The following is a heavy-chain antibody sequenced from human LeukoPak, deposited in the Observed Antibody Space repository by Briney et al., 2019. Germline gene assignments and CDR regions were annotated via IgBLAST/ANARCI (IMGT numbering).Heavy chain of an antibody. D-gene: IGHD3-10*01. CDR2: IYYSGST. Sequence: SETLSHTCTVSGGSISSYYWSWIRQPPGKGLEWIGYIYYSGSTNYNPSLKSRVTISVDTSKNQFSLKLSSVTAADTAVYYCARGEYYFDYWGQGTLVTVSS. CDR3: ARGEYYFDY. J-gene: IGHJ4*02. CDR1: GGSISSYY. V-gene: IGHV4-59*01.